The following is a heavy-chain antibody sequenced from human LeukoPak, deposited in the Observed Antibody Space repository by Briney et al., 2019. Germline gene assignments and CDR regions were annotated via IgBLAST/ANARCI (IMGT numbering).Heavy chain of an antibody. Sequence: PSETLSLTCTVSGGSISAYYWSWIRQPPGKGLEWIGYIYYSGSTYYNPSLKSRVTISVDTSKNQFSLKLSSVTAADTAVYYCARDPPTEMATITEGYYYGMDVWGQGTTVTVSS. D-gene: IGHD5-24*01. CDR1: GGSISAYY. J-gene: IGHJ6*02. CDR3: ARDPPTEMATITEGYYYGMDV. CDR2: IYYSGST. V-gene: IGHV4-59*12.